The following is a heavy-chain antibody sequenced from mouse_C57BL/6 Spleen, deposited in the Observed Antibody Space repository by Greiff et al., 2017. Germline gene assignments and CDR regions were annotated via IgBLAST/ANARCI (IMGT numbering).Heavy chain of an antibody. J-gene: IGHJ4*01. V-gene: IGHV2-6-1*01. CDR3: ARQRGSYYGSSSAMDD. Sequence: QVQLQQSGPGLVAPSQSLSITCTVSGFSLTSYGVHWVRQPPGQGLEWLVVIWSDGSTTYTSALKSRLSISKDNSKSQVFLKMNSLQTDDTAMYYCARQRGSYYGSSSAMDDWGQGTSVTVSS. D-gene: IGHD1-1*01. CDR2: IWSDGST. CDR1: GFSLTSYG.